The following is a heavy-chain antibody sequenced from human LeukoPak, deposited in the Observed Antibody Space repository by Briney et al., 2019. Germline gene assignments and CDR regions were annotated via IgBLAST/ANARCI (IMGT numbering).Heavy chain of an antibody. D-gene: IGHD5-18*01. V-gene: IGHV4-39*01. CDR3: ARHGERGYSYGHDY. J-gene: IGHJ4*02. CDR1: GGSISSYY. CDR2: LYYSGST. Sequence: SETLSLTCTVSGGSISSYYWSWIRQPPGKGLEWIGSLYYSGSTYYNSSLKSRVTISVDTSKNQLSLKLSSVTAADTAVYYCARHGERGYSYGHDYWGQGTLVTVSS.